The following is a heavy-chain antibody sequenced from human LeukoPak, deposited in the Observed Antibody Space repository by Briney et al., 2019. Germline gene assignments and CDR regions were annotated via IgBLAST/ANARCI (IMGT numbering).Heavy chain of an antibody. J-gene: IGHJ6*03. Sequence: ASVKVSCKASGYTFTSYGISWVRQAPGQGLEWMGWISAYNGNTNYAQKLQGRVTMTRNTSISTAYMELSSLRSEDTAVYYCARGRTSWNYIYYYYMDVWGKGTTVTVSS. D-gene: IGHD1-7*01. CDR2: ISAYNGNT. CDR1: GYTFTSYG. V-gene: IGHV1-18*01. CDR3: ARGRTSWNYIYYYYMDV.